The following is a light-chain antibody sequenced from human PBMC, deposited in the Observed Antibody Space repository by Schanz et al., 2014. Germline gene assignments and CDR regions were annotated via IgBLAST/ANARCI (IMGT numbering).Light chain of an antibody. CDR3: QQYGSSPYT. CDR2: NAS. V-gene: IGKV3-15*01. CDR1: QSVSSN. Sequence: EIVMTQSPVTLSVSPGEGATLSCRASQSVSSNLAWYQQKPGQAPRLLMFNASTRATGIPARFSGSGSGTEFTLTISRLEPEDFAVYYCQQYGSSPYTFGQGTKLEIK. J-gene: IGKJ2*01.